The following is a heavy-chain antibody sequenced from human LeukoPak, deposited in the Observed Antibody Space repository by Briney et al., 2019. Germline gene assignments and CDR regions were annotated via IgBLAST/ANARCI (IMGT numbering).Heavy chain of an antibody. CDR3: ARDAGIIATTKFDY. CDR1: GGSFSGYY. Sequence: SETLSLTCAVYGGSFSGYYWSWIRQPPGKGLEWIGEINHSGSTNYNPSLKSRVTISVDTSKNQFSPKLSSVTAADTAVYYCARDAGIIATTKFDYWGQGTLVTVSS. CDR2: INHSGST. J-gene: IGHJ4*02. V-gene: IGHV4-34*01. D-gene: IGHD3-10*01.